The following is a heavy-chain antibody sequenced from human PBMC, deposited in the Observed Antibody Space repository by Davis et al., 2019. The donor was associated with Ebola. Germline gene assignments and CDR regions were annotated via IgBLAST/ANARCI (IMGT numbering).Heavy chain of an antibody. V-gene: IGHV1-18*01. CDR2: ISAYNGNT. D-gene: IGHD3-3*01. CDR3: ARITGGLRFLEWYYGMDV. CDR1: GYTLTDLS. J-gene: IGHJ6*02. Sequence: AASVKVSCKVSGYTLTDLSMHWVRQAPGQGLEWMGWISAYNGNTNYAQKLQGRVTMTTDTSTSTAYMELRSLRSDDTAVYYCARITGGLRFLEWYYGMDVWGQGTMVTVSS.